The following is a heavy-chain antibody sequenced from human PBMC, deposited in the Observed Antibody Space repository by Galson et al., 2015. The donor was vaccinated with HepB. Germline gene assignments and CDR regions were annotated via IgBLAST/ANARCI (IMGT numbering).Heavy chain of an antibody. D-gene: IGHD6-13*01. CDR3: GSGRNASGMDY. V-gene: IGHV3-21*06. J-gene: IGHJ4*03. Sequence: SLRLSCAASGLSFSNYSMNWVRQAPGRGLEWVSSISRSSTYIYDADSVKGRFTTSRDNAKNSLYLQMSSLRAEDTAIYYCGSGRNASGMDYWGQGTLVTVSS. CDR2: ISRSSTYI. CDR1: GLSFSNYS.